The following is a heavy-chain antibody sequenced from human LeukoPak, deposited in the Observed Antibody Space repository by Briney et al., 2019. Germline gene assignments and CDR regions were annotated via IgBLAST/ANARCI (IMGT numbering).Heavy chain of an antibody. CDR2: ISACNGNT. CDR1: GYTFTGYY. J-gene: IGHJ6*02. CDR3: ARARTVAYYSYGMDV. D-gene: IGHD4-23*01. V-gene: IGHV1-18*04. Sequence: GASVKVSCKASGYTFTGYYIHWVRQAPGQGLEWMGWISACNGNTNYAQNLQGRVTMTTDTTTSTAYMELRSLRSDDTAVYYCARARTVAYYSYGMDVWGQGTLVTVSS.